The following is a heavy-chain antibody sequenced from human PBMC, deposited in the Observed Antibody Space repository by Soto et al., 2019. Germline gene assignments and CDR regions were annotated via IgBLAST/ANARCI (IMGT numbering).Heavy chain of an antibody. Sequence: PSETLSLTCTVSGGSISSGGYYWSWIRHPPGKGLEWIGYIYHSGSTYYNPSLKSRVTISVDTSKNQFSLKLSSVTAADTAVYYCAGGFYFTARRVYYYYMDVWAKGTTVTVAS. V-gene: IGHV4-30-2*02. CDR3: AGGFYFTARRVYYYYMDV. CDR2: IYHSGST. CDR1: GGSISSGGYY. D-gene: IGHD6-6*01. J-gene: IGHJ6*03.